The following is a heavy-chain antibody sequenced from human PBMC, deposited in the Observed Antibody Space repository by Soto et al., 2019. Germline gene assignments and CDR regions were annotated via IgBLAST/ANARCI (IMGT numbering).Heavy chain of an antibody. CDR1: GYTFSSFG. CDR2: ISAYDGNT. V-gene: IGHV1-18*01. D-gene: IGHD4-4*01. Sequence: ASVKVSCKASGYTFSSFGISWVRQAPGQGLEWMGWISAYDGNTNYAQKLQGRVTLTTDTSTNTVYMELRSLTSDDTAVYYSARDDPRLSTINTDSWGQGTQVPVSS. J-gene: IGHJ5*02. CDR3: ARDDPRLSTINTDS.